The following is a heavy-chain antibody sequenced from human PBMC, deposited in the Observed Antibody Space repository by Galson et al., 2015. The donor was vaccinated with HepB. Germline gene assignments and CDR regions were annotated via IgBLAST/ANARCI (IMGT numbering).Heavy chain of an antibody. CDR2: INAGSGNT. D-gene: IGHD1-1*01. J-gene: IGHJ4*02. Sequence: SVKVSCKASGYTFTSYAMHWVRQAPGQRLEWMGWINAGSGNTKYSQKFQGRVTITRDTSASTAYMELSSLRSEDTAVYYCAREQTGRLFDYWGQGTLVTVSS. CDR1: GYTFTSYA. V-gene: IGHV1-3*01. CDR3: AREQTGRLFDY.